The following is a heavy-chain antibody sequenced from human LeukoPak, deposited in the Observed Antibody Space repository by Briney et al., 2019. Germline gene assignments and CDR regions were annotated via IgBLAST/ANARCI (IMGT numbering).Heavy chain of an antibody. Sequence: SETPSLTCSVSGGSIRNGGYFWTWIRQYPGAGLEWIGNIYYSGNTQYNPSLKRRLTISVDTAKNQFALKLNSVTAADTAVYYCAGEDVAKGGGGPPPPYYYGMDVWGLGTAVTVSS. D-gene: IGHD5-12*01. V-gene: IGHV4-31*03. CDR1: GGSIRNGGYF. CDR2: IYYSGNT. J-gene: IGHJ6*02. CDR3: AGEDVAKGGGGPPPPYYYGMDV.